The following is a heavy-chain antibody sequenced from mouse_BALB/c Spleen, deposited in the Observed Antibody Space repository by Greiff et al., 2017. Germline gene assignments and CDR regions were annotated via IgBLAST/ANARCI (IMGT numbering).Heavy chain of an antibody. CDR2: IDPENGDT. V-gene: IGHV14-4*02. Sequence: VQLQQSGAELVRSGASVKLSCTASGFNIKDYYMHWVKQRPEQGLEWIGWIDPENGDTEYAPKFQGKATMTADTSSNTAYLQLSSLTSEDTAVYYCILYGYDGYWGQGTLVTVSA. CDR1: GFNIKDYY. D-gene: IGHD2-2*01. J-gene: IGHJ3*01. CDR3: ILYGYDGY.